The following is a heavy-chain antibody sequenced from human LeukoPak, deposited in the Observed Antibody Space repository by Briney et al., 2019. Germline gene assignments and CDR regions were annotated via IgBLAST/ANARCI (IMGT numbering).Heavy chain of an antibody. V-gene: IGHV4-34*08. CDR1: GGTFSGYY. CDR2: ISYSGST. D-gene: IGHD5-24*01. J-gene: IGHJ4*02. Sequence: SETLSLTCAVYGGTFSGYYWSWIRQPPGKGLEWIGYISYSGSTYYNPSLKSRVTMSLDTSKNQFSLKLSSVTAADTAVYYCTKMSTAEVCFDYWGQGTLVTVSS. CDR3: TKMSTAEVCFDY.